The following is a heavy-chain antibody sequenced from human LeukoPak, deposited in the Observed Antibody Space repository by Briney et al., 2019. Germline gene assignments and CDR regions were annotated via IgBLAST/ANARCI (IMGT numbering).Heavy chain of an antibody. CDR2: IYYSGST. Sequence: SETLSLTCTVSGGSISSYYWSSIRQPPGKGLELIGYIYYSGSTNYNPSLKSRVTISVDTTKNQFSLKLSSVTAADTAVYYCAREAGAFDIWGQGTMVTVSS. J-gene: IGHJ3*02. CDR3: AREAGAFDI. D-gene: IGHD6-19*01. V-gene: IGHV4-59*01. CDR1: GGSISSYY.